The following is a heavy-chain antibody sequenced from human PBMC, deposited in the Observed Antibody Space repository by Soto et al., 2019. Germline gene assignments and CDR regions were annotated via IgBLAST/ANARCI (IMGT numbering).Heavy chain of an antibody. J-gene: IGHJ4*02. D-gene: IGHD2-21*02. CDR2: IYYSGST. CDR1: GGSISSYS. Sequence: SETLSLSCTVSGGSISSYSWNWIRQPPGKGLEWIGYIYYSGSTNYNPSLKSRVTISVDTSKNQFSLKLSSVTAADTAVYYCAREPRQGDRIYYFDYWGQGALVTVSS. V-gene: IGHV4-59*01. CDR3: AREPRQGDRIYYFDY.